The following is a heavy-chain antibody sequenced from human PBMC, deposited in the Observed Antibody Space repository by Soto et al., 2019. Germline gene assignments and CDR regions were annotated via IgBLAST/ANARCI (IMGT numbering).Heavy chain of an antibody. CDR2: IFHTGTT. V-gene: IGHV4-61*01. D-gene: IGHD1-26*01. CDR3: TRAPVSGSYCFDF. J-gene: IGHJ4*02. CDR1: GGSVSSGNYY. Sequence: QVQLQESGSGLVKPSETLSLTCTVSGGSVSSGNYYWSWIRQPPGKGLEWIGYIFHTGTTHYNPSLKSRVAVSLVTSMNQFSLKLSSVTPADTAVYYCTRAPVSGSYCFDFWGQGTPVTVSS.